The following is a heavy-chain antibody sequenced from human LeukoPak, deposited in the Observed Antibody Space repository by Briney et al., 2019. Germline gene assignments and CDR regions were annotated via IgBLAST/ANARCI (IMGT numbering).Heavy chain of an antibody. D-gene: IGHD1-26*01. CDR1: GYTFTRYG. CDR3: VRSGRGTYYFDY. V-gene: IGHV1-18*01. CDR2: ISGSNGNT. Sequence: ASVTVSCQAFGYTFTRYGVSWVRQAPGQGLEWIGWISGSNGNTNYAQNFQGRVTMTTDSSTSTAYMELRSLRSDDTAVYYCVRSGRGTYYFDYWGQGTLVTVSS. J-gene: IGHJ4*02.